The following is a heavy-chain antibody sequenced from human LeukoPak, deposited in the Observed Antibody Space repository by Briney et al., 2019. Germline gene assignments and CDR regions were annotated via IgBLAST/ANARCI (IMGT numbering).Heavy chain of an antibody. J-gene: IGHJ4*02. CDR1: GGSISSYY. CDR2: IYTSGST. V-gene: IGHV4-4*07. D-gene: IGHD2-15*01. CDR3: ARVGGGYCSGGSCEYYFDY. Sequence: SVTLSLTCTVSGGSISSYYWSWIRQPAGKGLEWIGRIYTSGSTNYNPSLKSRVTMSVDTSKNQFSLKLSSVTAADTAVYYCARVGGGYCSGGSCEYYFDYWGQGTLVTVSS.